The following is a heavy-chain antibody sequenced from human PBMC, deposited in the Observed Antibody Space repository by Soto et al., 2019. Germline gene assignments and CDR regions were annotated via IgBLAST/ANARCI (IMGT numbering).Heavy chain of an antibody. CDR1: GFTFSSYV. CDR2: ISYDGSNK. CDR3: AKVESSGRYYYYGMDV. Sequence: GGSLRLSCAASGFTFSSYVMHWVRQSPGKGLEWVAVISYDGSNKYYADSVKGRFTISRDNSKNTLYLQMNSLRAEDTAVYYCAKVESSGRYYYYGMDVWGQGTTVTVSS. J-gene: IGHJ6*02. V-gene: IGHV3-30*18. D-gene: IGHD6-19*01.